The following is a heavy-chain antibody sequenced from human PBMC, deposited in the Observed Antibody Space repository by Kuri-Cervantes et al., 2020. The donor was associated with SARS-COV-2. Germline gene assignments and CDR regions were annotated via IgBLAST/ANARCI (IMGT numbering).Heavy chain of an antibody. Sequence: GSLRLSCAVSDDSISRGYYWGWIRQSPGKGLEWIGSIYHSGSIFYNPSLKSRVTILLDTSKNQFFLKLSSVTAADTAVYYCARLASSRGTREFDYWGQGTLVTVSS. CDR2: IYHSGSI. CDR3: ARLASSRGTREFDY. D-gene: IGHD2-8*01. V-gene: IGHV4-38-2*01. J-gene: IGHJ4*02. CDR1: DDSISRGYY.